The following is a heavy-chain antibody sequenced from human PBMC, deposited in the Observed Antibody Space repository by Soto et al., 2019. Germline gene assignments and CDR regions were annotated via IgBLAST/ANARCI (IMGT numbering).Heavy chain of an antibody. V-gene: IGHV4-39*01. CDR3: AGTFYYDSSGYPF. CDR2: IYYSGST. D-gene: IGHD3-22*01. CDR1: GGSISSSSYY. J-gene: IGHJ4*02. Sequence: KTSETLSLTCTVSGGSISSSSYYWGWIRQPPGKGLEWIGSIYYSGSTYYNPSLKSRVTISVDTSNNQFSLKLRSVTAADTAVYYCAGTFYYDSSGYPFWGQGTLVTVSS.